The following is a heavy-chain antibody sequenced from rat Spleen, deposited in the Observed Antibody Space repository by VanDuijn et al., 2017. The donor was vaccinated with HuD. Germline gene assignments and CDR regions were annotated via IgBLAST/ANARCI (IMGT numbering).Heavy chain of an antibody. D-gene: IGHD1-10*01. CDR3: TRGGQLVFDY. V-gene: IGHV5S23*01. J-gene: IGHJ2*01. CDR2: ITNSGGST. Sequence: EVQLVESGGGLVQPGRSLKLSCAASGFTFSNYYMAWVRQAPTKGLEWVASITNSGGSTYYRDSVKGRFTISRDNAKSTLYLQMDSLRSEDTATYYWTRGGQLVFDYWGQGVMVTVSS. CDR1: GFTFSNYY.